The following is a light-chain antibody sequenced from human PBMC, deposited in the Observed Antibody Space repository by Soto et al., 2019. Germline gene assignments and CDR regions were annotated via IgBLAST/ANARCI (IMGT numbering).Light chain of an antibody. CDR3: QSYDSRRSVV. CDR2: GNS. V-gene: IGLV1-40*01. CDR1: STNIGEGYD. J-gene: IGLJ2*01. Sequence: QSVLTHPNSVSGAPGKRVTISSTGSSTNIGEGYDVHWYQQLPGTATNLLIYGNSKRPSGVPDRFSGSKSGTSASLAITGLQAEDESDYYCQSYDSRRSVVFGGGTELTV.